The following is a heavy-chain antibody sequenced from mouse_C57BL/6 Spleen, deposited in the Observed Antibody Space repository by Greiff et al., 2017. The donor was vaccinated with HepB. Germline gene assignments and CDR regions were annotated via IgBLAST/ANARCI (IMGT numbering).Heavy chain of an antibody. J-gene: IGHJ2*01. CDR2: IYPRSGNT. D-gene: IGHD1-1*01. V-gene: IGHV1-81*01. CDR1: GYTFTSYG. Sequence: VLLQQSGAELARPGASVKLSCKASGYTFTSYGISWVKQRTGQGLEWIGEIYPRSGNTYYNEKFKGKATLTADKSSSTAYMELRSLTSEDSAVYFCARRAGSPLHYFDYWGQGTTLTVSS. CDR3: ARRAGSPLHYFDY.